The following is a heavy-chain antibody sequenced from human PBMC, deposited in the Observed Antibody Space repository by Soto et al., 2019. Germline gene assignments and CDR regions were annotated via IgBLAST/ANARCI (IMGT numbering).Heavy chain of an antibody. D-gene: IGHD3-3*01. J-gene: IGHJ6*02. V-gene: IGHV1-18*01. CDR3: ARASTIFGVVTLRGYYYYGMDV. CDR2: ISAYNGNT. CDR1: GYTFTSYG. Sequence: ASVKVSCKASGYTFTSYGISWVRQAPGQGLEWMGWISAYNGNTNYAQKLQGRVTITTDTSTSTAYMELRSLRSDDTAVYYCARASTIFGVVTLRGYYYYGMDVWGQGTTVTVSS.